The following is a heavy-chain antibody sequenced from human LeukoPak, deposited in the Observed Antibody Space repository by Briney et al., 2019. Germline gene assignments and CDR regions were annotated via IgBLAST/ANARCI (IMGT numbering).Heavy chain of an antibody. CDR1: GYTFTTYG. V-gene: IGHV1-18*01. J-gene: IGHJ4*02. D-gene: IGHD4-23*01. CDR2: ISAYSGHT. Sequence: ASVKVSCKASGYTFTTYGFSWVRQVPGQGLEWMGWISAYSGHTNYAQKLQGRVTMTTDTSTSTAYMELRSLRSDDTAVYYCARFEDYGGNSGYFDYWGQGTLVTVSS. CDR3: ARFEDYGGNSGYFDY.